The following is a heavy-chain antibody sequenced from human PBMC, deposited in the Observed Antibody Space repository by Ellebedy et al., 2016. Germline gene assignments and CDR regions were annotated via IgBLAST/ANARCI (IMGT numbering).Heavy chain of an antibody. V-gene: IGHV1-2*02. D-gene: IGHD4-11*01. Sequence: ASVKVSCXASGYTFTAYYMHWVRQAPGQGLEWMGRIIPILGIANYAQKFQDRVTLTTDTSTTTAYMDLRSLRSDDTAMYYCVRDIDYTLDYWGQGTQVTVSS. CDR3: VRDIDYTLDY. CDR2: IIPILGIA. CDR1: GYTFTAYY. J-gene: IGHJ4*02.